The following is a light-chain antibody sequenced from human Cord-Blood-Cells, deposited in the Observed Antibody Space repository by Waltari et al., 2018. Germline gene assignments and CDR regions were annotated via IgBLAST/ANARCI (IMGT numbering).Light chain of an antibody. Sequence: QLVLTQSPSASASLGASVKLTCTLSSGHSSYAIAWHQQQPEKGPRYLMKLNSDGRHSKGDGIPDRFSGSRSGAERYLTISSLQSEDAADYYCQTWGTGIQVFGGGTKLTVL. J-gene: IGLJ3*02. CDR3: QTWGTGIQV. CDR1: SGHSSYA. V-gene: IGLV4-69*01. CDR2: LNSDGRH.